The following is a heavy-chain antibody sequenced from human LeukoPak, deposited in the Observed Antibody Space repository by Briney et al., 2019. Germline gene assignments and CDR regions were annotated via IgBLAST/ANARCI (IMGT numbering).Heavy chain of an antibody. CDR3: ATDMGDDSSGSYRFGMDV. Sequence: GGSLRLPCAASGFTFSSHWMYWVRQVPGRGLVGVSRISSDGRDTTSADSVKGRFTISRDNAKNTLDLQMNSLRAEDTAVYYCATDMGDDSSGSYRFGMDVWGQETTVTVSS. CDR1: GFTFSSHW. CDR2: ISSDGRDT. V-gene: IGHV3-74*01. J-gene: IGHJ6*02. D-gene: IGHD3-22*01.